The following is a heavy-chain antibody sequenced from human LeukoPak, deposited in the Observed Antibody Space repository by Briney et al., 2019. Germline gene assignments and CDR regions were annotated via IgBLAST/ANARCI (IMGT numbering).Heavy chain of an antibody. V-gene: IGHV4-39*07. D-gene: IGHD3-22*01. CDR2: IYHSGST. CDR3: ARNYDSSGYD. J-gene: IGHJ4*02. CDR1: GGSISSSSYY. Sequence: SETLSLTCTVSGGSISSSSYYWGWIRQPPGKGLEWIGSIYHSGSTYYNPSLKSRVTISVDTSKNQFSLKLSSVTAADTAVYYCARNYDSSGYDWGQGTLVTVSS.